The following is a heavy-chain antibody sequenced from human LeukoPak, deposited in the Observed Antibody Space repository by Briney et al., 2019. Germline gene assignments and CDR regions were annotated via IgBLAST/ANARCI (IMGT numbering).Heavy chain of an antibody. D-gene: IGHD6-19*01. J-gene: IGHJ4*02. Sequence: PGGSLRLSCAASGFTFSSYSMNWVRQAPGKGLEWVSSISSSSSYIYYADSVKGRFTISSDNAKNSLYLQMNSLRAEDTAVYYCARANKGGWLLDYWGQGTLVTVSS. CDR2: ISSSSSYI. V-gene: IGHV3-21*01. CDR1: GFTFSSYS. CDR3: ARANKGGWLLDY.